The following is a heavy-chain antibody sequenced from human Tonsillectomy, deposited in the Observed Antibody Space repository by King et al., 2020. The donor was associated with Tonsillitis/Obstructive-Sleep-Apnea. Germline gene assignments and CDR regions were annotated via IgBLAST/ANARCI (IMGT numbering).Heavy chain of an antibody. Sequence: VQLVESGGGVVQPGRSLRISCAASGFTFSSYGMHWVRPAPGKGLDWVAVIWYDGSIKYYADAVKGRFSIARDNSKNTLYLQINSLRAEETAVYYCARGPNAFGGYDAFDIWGQGTMVTVSS. CDR1: GFTFSSYG. V-gene: IGHV3-33*01. CDR2: IWYDGSIK. J-gene: IGHJ3*02. D-gene: IGHD2-2*01. CDR3: ARGPNAFGGYDAFDI.